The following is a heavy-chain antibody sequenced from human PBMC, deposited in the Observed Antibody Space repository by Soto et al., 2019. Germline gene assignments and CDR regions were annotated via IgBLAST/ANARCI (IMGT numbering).Heavy chain of an antibody. CDR2: MNPNSGNT. V-gene: IGHV1-8*01. CDR3: ARGSSSSIYYYGMDV. D-gene: IGHD6-6*01. Sequence: ASVKVSCKASGYTFTSYDINWVRQATGQGLEWMGWMNPNSGNTGYAQKFQGRVTMTRNESTSTAYMELSSLRSEDTAVYYCARGSSSSIYYYGMDVWGQGTTVTVSS. CDR1: GYTFTSYD. J-gene: IGHJ6*02.